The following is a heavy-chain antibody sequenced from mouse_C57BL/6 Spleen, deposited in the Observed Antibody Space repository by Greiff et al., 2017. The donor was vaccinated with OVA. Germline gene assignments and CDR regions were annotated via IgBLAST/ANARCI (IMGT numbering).Heavy chain of an antibody. D-gene: IGHD1-1*01. J-gene: IGHJ2*01. CDR3: TRDGVGYYYGSTLRGYFDY. V-gene: IGHV5-9-1*02. Sequence: EVHLVESGEGLVKPGGSLKLSCAASGFTFSSYAMSWVRQTPEKRLEWVAYISSGGDYIYYADTVKGRFTISRDNARHTLYLQMSSLKSEDTAMYYCTRDGVGYYYGSTLRGYFDYWGQGTTLTVSS. CDR2: ISSGGDYI. CDR1: GFTFSSYA.